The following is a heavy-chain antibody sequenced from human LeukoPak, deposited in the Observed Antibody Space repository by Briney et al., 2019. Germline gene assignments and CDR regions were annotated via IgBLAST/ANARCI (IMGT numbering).Heavy chain of an antibody. J-gene: IGHJ4*02. CDR1: GGSVSSGSYY. D-gene: IGHD1-26*01. CDR3: ARQTMGYSGRPFDY. Sequence: SETLSLTCTVSGGSVSSGSYYWSWIRQPPGKGLEWIGYIYYSGSTNYNPSLKSRVTISVDTSKNQFSLKLSSVTAADPAVYYCARQTMGYSGRPFDYWGQGTLVTVSS. V-gene: IGHV4-61*01. CDR2: IYYSGST.